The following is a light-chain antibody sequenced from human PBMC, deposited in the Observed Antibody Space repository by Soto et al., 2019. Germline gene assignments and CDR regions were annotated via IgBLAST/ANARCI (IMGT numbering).Light chain of an antibody. Sequence: EIVMTQSPATLSVSPGERVTLSCRASQSVSGHLAWYQQKPGQAPRLIISGASTRATGIPARFSGSGSGTEFTLTISRLEPEDFAVYFCQHYGSSRTFGQGTKVDI. CDR3: QHYGSSRT. J-gene: IGKJ1*01. CDR2: GAS. V-gene: IGKV3-15*01. CDR1: QSVSGH.